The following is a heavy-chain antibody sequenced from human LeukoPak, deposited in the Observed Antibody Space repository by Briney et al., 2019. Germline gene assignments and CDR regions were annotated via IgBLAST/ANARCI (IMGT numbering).Heavy chain of an antibody. J-gene: IGHJ4*02. CDR2: INPNSGGT. CDR3: ARASYYYDSSGYDY. Sequence: ASVKVSCKASGYTFTGYYMHWVRQAPGQGLEWMGWINPNSGGTNYAQKFQGRVTITADKSTSTAYMELSSLRSEDTAVYYCARASYYYDSSGYDYWGQGTLVTVSS. CDR1: GYTFTGYY. V-gene: IGHV1-2*02. D-gene: IGHD3-22*01.